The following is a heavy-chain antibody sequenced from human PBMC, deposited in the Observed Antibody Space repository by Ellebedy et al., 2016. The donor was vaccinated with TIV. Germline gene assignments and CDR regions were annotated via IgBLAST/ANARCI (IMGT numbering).Heavy chain of an antibody. CDR3: ARLDWSDVDLRHFYFDY. J-gene: IGHJ4*02. Sequence: GGSLRLSCATSGFPFSDYYMSWIRQAPGKGLEWVSFITSGGTIYYADSVKGRFTLSRDNAKNSLYLHMNSLRAEDTAVYYCARLDWSDVDLRHFYFDYWGQGTQVTVSS. V-gene: IGHV3-11*01. CDR2: ITSGGTI. CDR1: GFPFSDYY. D-gene: IGHD1-1*01.